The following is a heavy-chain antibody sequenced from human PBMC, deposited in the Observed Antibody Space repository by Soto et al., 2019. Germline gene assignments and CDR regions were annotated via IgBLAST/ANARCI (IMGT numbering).Heavy chain of an antibody. CDR3: ARDEINYYDSSGYLY. V-gene: IGHV1-2*02. CDR1: GYTFTGYY. D-gene: IGHD3-22*01. J-gene: IGHJ4*02. Sequence: ASVKVSCKASGYTFTGYYMHWVRQSPLQWLEWMGWINPNSGGTNYAQKFQGRVTMTRDTSISTAYMELSRLRSDDTAVYYCARDEINYYDSSGYLYWGQGTLVTVSS. CDR2: INPNSGGT.